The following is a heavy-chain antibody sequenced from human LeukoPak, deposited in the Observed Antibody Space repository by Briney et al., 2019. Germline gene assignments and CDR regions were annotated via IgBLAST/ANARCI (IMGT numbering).Heavy chain of an antibody. CDR1: GGSISSSSYY. CDR2: IYYSGST. J-gene: IGHJ4*02. CDR3: ASDGSGSSPIDY. D-gene: IGHD3-10*01. V-gene: IGHV4-39*01. Sequence: PSETLSLTCTVSGGSISSSSYYWGWIRQPPGKGLEWIGSIYYSGSTYYNPSLKSRVTISVDTSKNQFSLKLSSVTAADTAVYYCASDGSGSSPIDYWGQGTLVTVSS.